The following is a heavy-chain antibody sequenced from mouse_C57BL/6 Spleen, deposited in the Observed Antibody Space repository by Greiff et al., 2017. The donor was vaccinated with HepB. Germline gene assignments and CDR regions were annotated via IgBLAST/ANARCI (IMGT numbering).Heavy chain of an antibody. CDR2: IYPGSGST. D-gene: IGHD2-4*01. J-gene: IGHJ2*01. CDR1: GYTFTSYW. CDR3: ARSVIYDYDEVDY. V-gene: IGHV1-55*01. Sequence: QVQLQQPGAELVKPGASVKVSCKASGYTFTSYWITWVKQRPGQGLEWIGDIYPGSGSTNYNEKFKSKATLTVDTSSSTAYMQLSSLTSEDSAVYYCARSVIYDYDEVDYWGQGTTLTVSS.